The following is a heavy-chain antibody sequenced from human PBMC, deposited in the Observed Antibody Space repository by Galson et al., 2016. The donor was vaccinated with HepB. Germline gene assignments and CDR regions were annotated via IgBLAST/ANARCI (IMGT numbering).Heavy chain of an antibody. CDR1: GYTFTNYG. D-gene: IGHD3-10*01. CDR3: ARGAGGDFDY. CDR2: ISAYNGDT. V-gene: IGHV1-18*01. J-gene: IGHJ4*02. Sequence: SVKVSCKASGYTFTNYGLSWVRQAPGQGLEYMGWISAYNGDTNYAQNLQGRVTMTTDTSTSTAYMELRSLRSDDTAVYYCARGAGGDFDYWGQGTLVTVSS.